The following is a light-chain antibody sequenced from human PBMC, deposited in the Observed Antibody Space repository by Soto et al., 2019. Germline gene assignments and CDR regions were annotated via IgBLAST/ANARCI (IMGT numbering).Light chain of an antibody. CDR1: QSVLYSSNNKNY. CDR3: QQYYSTPLT. J-gene: IGKJ4*01. CDR2: WAS. V-gene: IGKV4-1*01. Sequence: DIVMTQSPDSLAVSLGERATINCKSSQSVLYSSNNKNYLAWYQQKPGQPPKLLIYWASTRESGVPDRFSGSGFGTDFTLTISSLQAEDLAVYYCQQYYSTPLTSGGGTKVEIK.